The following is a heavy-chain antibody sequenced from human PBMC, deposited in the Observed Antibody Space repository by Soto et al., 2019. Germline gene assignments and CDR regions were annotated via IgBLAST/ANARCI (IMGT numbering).Heavy chain of an antibody. CDR3: AGRPGINFYYGLDV. V-gene: IGHV2-5*02. CDR1: GFALSTSGVA. Sequence: GPTLVNPTQTLTLTCTFSGFALSTSGVAVGWIRQPPGKALEWLAVIYWDDDKRYSPSLKSRLTISRDNSKNQVVLTMTNMDPVDTATYYCAGRPGINFYYGLDVWGKGTTVTVSS. CDR2: IYWDDDK. J-gene: IGHJ6*04.